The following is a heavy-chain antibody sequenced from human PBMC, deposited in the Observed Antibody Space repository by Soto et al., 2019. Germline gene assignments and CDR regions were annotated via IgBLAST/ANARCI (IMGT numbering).Heavy chain of an antibody. CDR3: ARDPTRTTADYSNYSEHEYYGMDV. CDR1: GYTFTGYY. CDR2: INPNSGGT. Sequence: ASVKVSCKASGYTFTGYYMHWVRQAPGQGLEWMGWINPNSGGTNYAQKFQGWVTMTRDTSISTAYMELSRLRSDDTAVYYCARDPTRTTADYSNYSEHEYYGMDVWGQGTTVTVSS. D-gene: IGHD4-4*01. V-gene: IGHV1-2*04. J-gene: IGHJ6*02.